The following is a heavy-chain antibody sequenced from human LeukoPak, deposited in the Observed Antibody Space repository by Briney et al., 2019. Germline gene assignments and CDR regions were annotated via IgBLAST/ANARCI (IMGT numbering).Heavy chain of an antibody. CDR3: VREVYDGNWFDP. J-gene: IGHJ5*02. CDR2: ISGNGDST. Sequence: GGSLRLSCAASGFIFSSCAMHWVRQAPGKGLEYVAAISGNGDSTYYANSVKGRFTISRDNSKNTLYLQMGSLRAEDMAVYYCVREVYDGNWFDPWGQGTLVTVSS. CDR1: GFIFSSCA. D-gene: IGHD3-3*01. V-gene: IGHV3-64*01.